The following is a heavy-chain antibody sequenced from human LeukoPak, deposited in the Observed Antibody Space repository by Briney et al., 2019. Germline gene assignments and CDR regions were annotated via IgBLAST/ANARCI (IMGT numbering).Heavy chain of an antibody. Sequence: GRSLRLSCAASGFTFDDYAMHWVRQAPGKGLEWVSGISWNSGSIGFADSVKGRFTISRDNAKNSLYLQMNSLRAEDTALYYCAKDKSYGSGPFDYWGQGTLVTVSS. CDR2: ISWNSGSI. V-gene: IGHV3-9*01. CDR3: AKDKSYGSGPFDY. D-gene: IGHD3-10*01. CDR1: GFTFDDYA. J-gene: IGHJ4*02.